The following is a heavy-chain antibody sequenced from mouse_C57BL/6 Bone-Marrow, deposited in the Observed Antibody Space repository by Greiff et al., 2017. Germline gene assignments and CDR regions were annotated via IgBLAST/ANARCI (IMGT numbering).Heavy chain of an antibody. Sequence: EVQLQESGAELVRPGASVKLSCTASGFNIKDDYMHWVKQRPEQGLEWIGWIDPENGDTEYASKFQGKATITADTSSNTAYLQLSSLTSEDTAVYYCTSYDYDEGAWFAYWGQGTLVTVSA. V-gene: IGHV14-4*01. CDR1: GFNIKDDY. CDR3: TSYDYDEGAWFAY. CDR2: IDPENGDT. D-gene: IGHD2-4*01. J-gene: IGHJ3*01.